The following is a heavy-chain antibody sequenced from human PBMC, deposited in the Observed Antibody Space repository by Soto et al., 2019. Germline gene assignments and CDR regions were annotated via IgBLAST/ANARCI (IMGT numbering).Heavy chain of an antibody. CDR1: GGSISSYY. CDR3: ARYRHYDYVWGSYRKTNWFDP. V-gene: IGHV4-59*01. Sequence: PSETLSLTCAVSGGSISSYYWSWIRQPPGKGLEWIGYIYYSGSTNYNPSLKSRVTISVDTSKNQFSLKLSSVTAADTAVYYCARYRHYDYVWGSYRKTNWFDPWGQGTLVTVSS. D-gene: IGHD3-16*02. CDR2: IYYSGST. J-gene: IGHJ5*02.